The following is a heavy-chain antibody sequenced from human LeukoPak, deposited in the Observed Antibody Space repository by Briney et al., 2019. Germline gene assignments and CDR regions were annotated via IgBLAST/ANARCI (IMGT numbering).Heavy chain of an antibody. CDR1: GDTVSSNSAA. CDR2: TYYRSKWYN. Sequence: SQTLSLTCAISGDTVSSNSAAWNWIRQSPSRGLEWLGRTYYRSKWYNDYALSVKSRLTINPDTSKNQFSLQLNSVTPEDTAVYXXXXXXXKTXYXILXGSSTKPNAFDFWGQGTMVTVSS. D-gene: IGHD3-9*01. CDR3: XXXXXKTXYXILXGSSTKPNAFDF. V-gene: IGHV6-1*01. J-gene: IGHJ3*01.